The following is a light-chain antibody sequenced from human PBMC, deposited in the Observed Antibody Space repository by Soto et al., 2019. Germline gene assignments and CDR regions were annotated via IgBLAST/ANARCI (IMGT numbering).Light chain of an antibody. Sequence: QSVLTQPPSASGTPGQRVTISSSGSLSNIGSNFIYWYHQLPGSAPKLLINRNNERPSGVPDRFSGSKSGTSASLAISGLRSEDEADYHCAAWDDSLRGVVFGGGTQLTVL. V-gene: IGLV1-47*01. CDR2: RNN. J-gene: IGLJ2*01. CDR1: LSNIGSNF. CDR3: AAWDDSLRGVV.